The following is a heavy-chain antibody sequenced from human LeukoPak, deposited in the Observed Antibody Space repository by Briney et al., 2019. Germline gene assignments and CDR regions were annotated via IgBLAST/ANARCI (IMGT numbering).Heavy chain of an antibody. CDR2: IYYSGST. CDR3: AKTVSGGGAFDI. D-gene: IGHD1-26*01. CDR1: GGSISSGGYY. Sequence: SETLSLTCTVSGGSISSGGYYWSWIRQHPGKGLEWIGFIYYSGSTYYNPSLKSRVTISVDTSKNQFSLKLSSVTAADTAVYYCAKTVSGGGAFDIWGQGTMVTVSS. V-gene: IGHV4-31*03. J-gene: IGHJ3*02.